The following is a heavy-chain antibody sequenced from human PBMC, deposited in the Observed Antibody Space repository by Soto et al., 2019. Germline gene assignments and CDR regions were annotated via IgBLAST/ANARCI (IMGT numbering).Heavy chain of an antibody. J-gene: IGHJ4*02. CDR1: GFTFSTYG. Sequence: GGSLRLSCAASGFTFSTYGMHWVRQAPGKGLEWVALISYDGSNKYYADSVKGRFTISRDNFKNTLYLQMNSLRTEDTAVYYCAKDEDRMTGTPILDWGQGTLVTVSS. D-gene: IGHD3-9*01. CDR3: AKDEDRMTGTPILD. CDR2: ISYDGSNK. V-gene: IGHV3-30*18.